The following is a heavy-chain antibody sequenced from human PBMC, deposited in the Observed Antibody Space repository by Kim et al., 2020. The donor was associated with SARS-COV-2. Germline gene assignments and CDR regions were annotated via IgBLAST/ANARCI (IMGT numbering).Heavy chain of an antibody. CDR1: GFTFSSYA. CDR2: ISSDGSNK. CDR3: ARGYYGSGEPYIPAEYFQH. J-gene: IGHJ1*01. Sequence: GGSLRLSCAASGFTFSSYAMHWVRQAPGKGLEWVAVISSDGSNKYYADSVKGRFTISRDNSKNTLYLQMNSLRAEDTAVYYCARGYYGSGEPYIPAEYFQHWGQGTLVTVSS. D-gene: IGHD3-10*01. V-gene: IGHV3-30*04.